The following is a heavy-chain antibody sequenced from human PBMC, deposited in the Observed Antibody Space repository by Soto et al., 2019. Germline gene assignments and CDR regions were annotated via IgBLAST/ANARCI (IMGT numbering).Heavy chain of an antibody. CDR3: GRVVERYYGPGGGRRPTYFYSGMAV. CDR2: IQQDGSEE. D-gene: IGHD3-10*01. J-gene: IGHJ6*02. CDR1: GFTFNNYW. V-gene: IGHV3-7*01. Sequence: EVQLVGSGGGLVQPGESLSLSCDGSGFTFNNYWMSWVRQAPGKGLEWVASIQQDGSEEYYVDSVKGRFTVSRDNAKNSLYVKMYSLSAEETVMYYCGRVVERYYGPGGGRRPTYFYSGMAVGGRGTTVTVYS.